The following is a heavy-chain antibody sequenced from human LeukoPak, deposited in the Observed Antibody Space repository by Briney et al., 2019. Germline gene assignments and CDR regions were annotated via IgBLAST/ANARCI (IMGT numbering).Heavy chain of an antibody. CDR3: ARIGYSSSSVDY. J-gene: IGHJ4*02. CDR1: GFTFSSYW. D-gene: IGHD6-6*01. V-gene: IGHV3-7*01. CDR2: IKQDGTQK. Sequence: GGSLRLSCAASGFTFSSYWMSWVRQAPGKGLEWVANIKQDGTQKYYVDSLKGRFSISRDNAKNSLYLQMNSLRAEDTAVYYCARIGYSSSSVDYRGQGTLVTVSS.